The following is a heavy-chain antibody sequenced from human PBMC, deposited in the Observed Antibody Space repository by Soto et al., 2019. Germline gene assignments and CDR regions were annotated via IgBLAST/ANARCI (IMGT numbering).Heavy chain of an antibody. CDR3: ARDRITMIVVSNYYYGMDV. CDR2: ISAYNGNT. D-gene: IGHD3-22*01. V-gene: IGHV1-18*01. CDR1: GGTFSSYA. J-gene: IGHJ6*02. Sequence: ASVKVSCKASGGTFSSYAISWVRQAPGQGLEWMGWISAYNGNTNYAQKLQGRVTMTTDTSTSTAYMKLRSLRSDDTAVYYCARDRITMIVVSNYYYGMDVWGQGTTVTVSS.